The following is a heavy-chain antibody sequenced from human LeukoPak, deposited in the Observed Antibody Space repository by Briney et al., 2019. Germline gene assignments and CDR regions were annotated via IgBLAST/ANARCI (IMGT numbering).Heavy chain of an antibody. J-gene: IGHJ5*02. CDR2: MNPNSGNT. V-gene: IGHV1-8*01. D-gene: IGHD2-15*01. CDR3: ARWGYCSGGSCYSYSSPWFDP. CDR1: GYTFTSYD. Sequence: GASVKVSCKASGYTFTSYDINWVRQATGQGLEWMGWMNPNSGNTGYAQKFQGRVTMTRNTSISTAYMELSSLRSEDTAVYYCARWGYCSGGSCYSYSSPWFDPWGQGTLVTVSS.